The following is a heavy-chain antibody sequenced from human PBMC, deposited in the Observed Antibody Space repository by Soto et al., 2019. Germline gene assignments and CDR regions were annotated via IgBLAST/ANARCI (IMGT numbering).Heavy chain of an antibody. CDR1: GFTFSSYW. V-gene: IGHV3-7*01. J-gene: IGHJ4*02. CDR2: IKQDGSEK. Sequence: GGSLRLSCAASGFTFSSYWMSWVRQAPGKGLEWVANIKQDGSEKYYVDSVKGRFTISRDNAKNSLYLQMNSLRAEDTAVYYCARSSGYGGKNYFDYWGQGTLVTVSS. D-gene: IGHD2-15*01. CDR3: ARSSGYGGKNYFDY.